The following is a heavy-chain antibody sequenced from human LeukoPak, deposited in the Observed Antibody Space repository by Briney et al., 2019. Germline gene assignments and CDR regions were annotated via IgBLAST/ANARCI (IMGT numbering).Heavy chain of an antibody. Sequence: PSETLSLTCTVSGGSISSSNYYWGWIRQPPGKGLEWIGSIYYSGTTYYSSSLKSRVIISVDTSKNQFSLKLSSVTAADTAVYYCARFIVTTRYYYYYGMDVWGQGTTVTVSS. CDR1: GGSISSSNYY. V-gene: IGHV4-39*07. CDR3: ARFIVTTRYYYYYGMDV. J-gene: IGHJ6*02. CDR2: IYYSGTT. D-gene: IGHD5-12*01.